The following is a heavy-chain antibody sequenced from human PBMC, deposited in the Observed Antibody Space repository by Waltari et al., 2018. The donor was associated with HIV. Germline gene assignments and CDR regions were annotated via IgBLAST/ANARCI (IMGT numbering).Heavy chain of an antibody. V-gene: IGHV1-3*05. CDR2: VNTANGHT. J-gene: IGHJ6*02. Sequence: VQLVQSGAEEKRPGASVKISCKASGYSFTSHAIHWVRKAPGQRLEWVGWVNTANGHTKESQNFQGRVTITRDTSATTASMELNSLRSEDTAVYYCAREMSLIRVIAVAMDVWGQGTTVTVSS. D-gene: IGHD6-19*01. CDR3: AREMSLIRVIAVAMDV. CDR1: GYSFTSHA.